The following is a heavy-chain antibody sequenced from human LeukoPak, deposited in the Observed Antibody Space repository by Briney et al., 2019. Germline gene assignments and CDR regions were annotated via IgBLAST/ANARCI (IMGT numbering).Heavy chain of an antibody. J-gene: IGHJ6*02. CDR2: INHSGST. Sequence: PSETLSLTCTVSGGSISSGNYYWSWIRQPPGKGLEWIGEINHSGSTNYNPSLKSRVTISVDTSKNQFSLKLSSVTAADTAVYYCARGYADGDSSGLYYYYGMDVWGQGTTVTVSS. D-gene: IGHD3-22*01. CDR3: ARGYADGDSSGLYYYYGMDV. CDR1: GGSISSGNYY. V-gene: IGHV4-39*07.